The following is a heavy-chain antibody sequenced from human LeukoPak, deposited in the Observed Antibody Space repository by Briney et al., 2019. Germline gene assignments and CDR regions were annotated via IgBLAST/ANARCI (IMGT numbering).Heavy chain of an antibody. D-gene: IGHD6-19*01. CDR1: GFTFSSYA. J-gene: IGHJ4*02. CDR2: ISSSTSYI. V-gene: IGHV3-21*01. Sequence: PGGSLRLSCAASGFTFSSYAMTWVRQAPGKGLEWVSSISSSTSYIYYADSVKGRFTISKDNAKNSLYLQMNSLRAEDTAVYYCARGYSSGLHFDYWGQGTLVTVSS. CDR3: ARGYSSGLHFDY.